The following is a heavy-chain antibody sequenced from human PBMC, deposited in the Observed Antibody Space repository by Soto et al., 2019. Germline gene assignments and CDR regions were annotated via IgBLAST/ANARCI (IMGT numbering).Heavy chain of an antibody. CDR1: GFIFSQYG. CDR2: IWNDGSKK. D-gene: IGHD2-15*01. J-gene: IGHJ3*02. V-gene: IGHV3-33*01. CDR3: ASDIGNAPFDI. Sequence: GGSVRLSCAASGFIFSQYGMHWVRQAPGNGLEWVAVIWNDGSKKFYADSVKGRFTISRDNSKSTLYLQIDSLRADDTAVYYCASDIGNAPFDIWGQGTMVTVSS.